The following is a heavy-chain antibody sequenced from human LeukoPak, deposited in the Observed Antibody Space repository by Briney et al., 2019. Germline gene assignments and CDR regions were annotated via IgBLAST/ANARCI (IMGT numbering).Heavy chain of an antibody. CDR1: DGSISIYY. V-gene: IGHV4-59*08. D-gene: IGHD5-12*01. CDR3: ARHDYSGYDYIFDY. Sequence: TSETLSLTCTVSDGSISIYYWNWIRQPPGKGLEWIGYIYNSGSSTIYNPSLQSRVTISVDTSKNQFSLKLSSVTAADTAMYYCARHDYSGYDYIFDYWGQGTLVTVSS. J-gene: IGHJ4*02. CDR2: IYNSGSST.